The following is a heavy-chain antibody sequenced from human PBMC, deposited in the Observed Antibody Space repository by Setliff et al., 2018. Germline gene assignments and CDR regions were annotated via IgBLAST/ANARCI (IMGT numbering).Heavy chain of an antibody. D-gene: IGHD2-15*01. CDR2: ISAYNGHT. CDR3: AISSLSICRAGNCPNAFDI. CDR1: GYNFAESI. V-gene: IGHV1-18*01. Sequence: ASVKVSCKASGYNFAESIVSWVRQAPGQGLEWMGWISAYNGHTYSAQKFQARVTLTTDTSTNMAYMELRGLRSDDTAVYYCAISSLSICRAGNCPNAFDIWGQGTMVTVSS. J-gene: IGHJ3*02.